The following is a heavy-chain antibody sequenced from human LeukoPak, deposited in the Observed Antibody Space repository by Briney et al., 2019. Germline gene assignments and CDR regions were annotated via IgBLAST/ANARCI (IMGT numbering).Heavy chain of an antibody. V-gene: IGHV4-61*01. J-gene: IGHJ4*02. CDR2: IYYSGST. Sequence: SETLSLTCTVSGGCVSSGSYYWSWIRQPPGKGLEWIGYIYYSGSTNYDPSLKSRVTISVDTSKNQFSLKLSSVTAADTAVYYCARGMVRGRYFDYWGQGTLVTVSS. CDR1: GGCVSSGSYY. CDR3: ARGMVRGRYFDY. D-gene: IGHD3-10*01.